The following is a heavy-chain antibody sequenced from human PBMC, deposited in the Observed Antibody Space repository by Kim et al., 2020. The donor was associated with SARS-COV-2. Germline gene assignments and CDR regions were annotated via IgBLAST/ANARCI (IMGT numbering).Heavy chain of an antibody. Sequence: GGSLRLSCAASGFTFSDYYMSWIRQAPGKGLEWVSYISSSSSYTNYADSVKGRFTISRDNAKNSLYLQMNSLRAEDTAVYYCARAGSYVGWFDPWGQGTLVTVSS. V-gene: IGHV3-11*03. CDR3: ARAGSYVGWFDP. J-gene: IGHJ5*02. CDR1: GFTFSDYY. D-gene: IGHD1-26*01. CDR2: ISSSSSYT.